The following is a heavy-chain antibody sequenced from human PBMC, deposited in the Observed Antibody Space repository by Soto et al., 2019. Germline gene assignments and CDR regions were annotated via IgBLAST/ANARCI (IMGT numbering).Heavy chain of an antibody. V-gene: IGHV1-18*01. CDR3: ATAWTTDNDILTGPIDY. D-gene: IGHD3-9*01. J-gene: IGHJ4*02. CDR1: GYTFTSYG. CDR2: ISAYNGNT. Sequence: ASVKVSCKASGYTFTSYGISWVRQAPGQGLEWMGWISAYNGNTNYAQKLQGRVTMTTDTSTSTAYMELSSLRSEDTAVYYRATAWTTDNDILTGPIDYWGQGTLDTVSS.